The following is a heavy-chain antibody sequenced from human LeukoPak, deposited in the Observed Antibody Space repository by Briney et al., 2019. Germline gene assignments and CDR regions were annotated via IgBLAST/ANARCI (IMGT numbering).Heavy chain of an antibody. CDR3: ARDPTRIVGAARFAY. CDR1: GFTFSSYG. CDR2: IWYDGSNK. Sequence: GRSLRLSCAASGFTFSSYGMHWVRQAPGKGLEWVAVIWYDGSNKYYPDSVKGRFTISRDNSKNTLYLQMNSLRAEDTAVYYCARDPTRIVGAARFAYWGQGTLVTVSS. V-gene: IGHV3-33*01. J-gene: IGHJ4*02. D-gene: IGHD1-26*01.